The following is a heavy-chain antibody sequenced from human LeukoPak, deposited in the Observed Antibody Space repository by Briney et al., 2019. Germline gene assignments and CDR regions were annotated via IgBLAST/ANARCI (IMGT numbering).Heavy chain of an antibody. Sequence: GRSLRLSCAASGFTFSSYAMHWVRQAPGKGLEWVAVISYDGSNKYYADSVKGRFTISRDNSKNTLYLQMNSLRAEDTAVYYCARPQETTVTHFDYWGQGTLVTVSS. CDR1: GFTFSSYA. D-gene: IGHD4-17*01. J-gene: IGHJ4*02. V-gene: IGHV3-30*04. CDR3: ARPQETTVTHFDY. CDR2: ISYDGSNK.